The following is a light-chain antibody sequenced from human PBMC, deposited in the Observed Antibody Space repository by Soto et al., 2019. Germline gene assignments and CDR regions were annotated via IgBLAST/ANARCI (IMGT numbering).Light chain of an antibody. CDR3: LQDYTFPYT. Sequence: AIQMTQSPSSLSASVGDRVTITCRASQAIREDLSWYQQKPVKAPTVLISAASTLESGVPLRFSGSGSGIDFTLTISSLQPEDVATYYCLQDYTFPYTFGQGTKLEIK. V-gene: IGKV1-6*01. J-gene: IGKJ2*01. CDR2: AAS. CDR1: QAIRED.